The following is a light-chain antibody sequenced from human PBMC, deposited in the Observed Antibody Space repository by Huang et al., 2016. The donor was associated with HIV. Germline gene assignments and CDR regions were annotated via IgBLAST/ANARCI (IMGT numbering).Light chain of an antibody. Sequence: DIQMTQSPSTLSAFVGDRLTTTCRASQNISSWLAWYQQKPGKATKLLLYKISSLESGVPSRCSGSGSGTEFTLTISSLQPDDIGTYYCQYGETFGQGTKVEIK. CDR1: QNISSW. CDR3: QYGET. V-gene: IGKV1-5*03. CDR2: KIS. J-gene: IGKJ1*01.